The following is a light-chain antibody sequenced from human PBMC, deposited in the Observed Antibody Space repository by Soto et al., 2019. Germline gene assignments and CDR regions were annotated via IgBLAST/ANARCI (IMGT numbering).Light chain of an antibody. CDR1: QRLLHSNGNTF. CDR3: MQALQTPYT. Sequence: EIVMTQSPPSLTVTPGEPASISCRSSQRLLHSNGNTFLDWYLQKPGQSPQLLIYLGSNRASGVPARVGGSEAGTDFTLKISRVEAEDVGVYYCMQALQTPYTFGQGTKLEIK. CDR2: LGS. V-gene: IGKV2-28*01. J-gene: IGKJ2*01.